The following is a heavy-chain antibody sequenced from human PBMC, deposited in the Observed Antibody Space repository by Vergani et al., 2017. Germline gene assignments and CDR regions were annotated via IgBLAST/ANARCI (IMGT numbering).Heavy chain of an antibody. Sequence: QVQLQESGPGLVKPSETLSLTCTVSGGSISSYYWSWIRQPPGKGLEWIGYIYYSGSTNYNPSLKSRVTISVDTSKNQFSLQLSSVTAADTAVYYCARAPLEGLSPSDWGQGTLVTVSS. CDR3: ARAPLEGLSPSD. CDR2: IYYSGST. J-gene: IGHJ4*02. V-gene: IGHV4-59*01. D-gene: IGHD5-24*01. CDR1: GGSISSYY.